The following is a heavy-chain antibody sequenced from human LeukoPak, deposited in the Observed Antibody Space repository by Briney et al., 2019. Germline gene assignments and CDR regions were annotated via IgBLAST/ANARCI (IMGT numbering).Heavy chain of an antibody. J-gene: IGHJ4*02. CDR1: GFTLSNYV. V-gene: IGHV3-23*01. CDR3: AKLDYWSGSQY. CDR2: ISGSGGST. Sequence: GGSLRLSCAASGFTLSNYVMGWVRQAPGKGLEWVSVISGSGGSTDYAGSVKGRFTISRDKSKNTMYLQMSRLRAEDTALYYCAKLDYWSGSQYWGRGTLVTVSS. D-gene: IGHD3-3*01.